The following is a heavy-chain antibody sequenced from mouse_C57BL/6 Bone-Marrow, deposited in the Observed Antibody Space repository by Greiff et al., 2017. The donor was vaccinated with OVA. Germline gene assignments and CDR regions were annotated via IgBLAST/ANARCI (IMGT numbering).Heavy chain of an antibody. D-gene: IGHD1-1*01. Sequence: DVKLQESGGGLVKPGGSLKLSCAASGFTFSDYGMHWVRQAPEKGLEWVAYISSGSSTIYYADTVKGRFTISRDNAKNTLFLQMTSLRSEDTAMYYCARGGYYGSSPYWYFDVWGTGTTVTVSS. V-gene: IGHV5-17*01. J-gene: IGHJ1*03. CDR1: GFTFSDYG. CDR3: ARGGYYGSSPYWYFDV. CDR2: ISSGSSTI.